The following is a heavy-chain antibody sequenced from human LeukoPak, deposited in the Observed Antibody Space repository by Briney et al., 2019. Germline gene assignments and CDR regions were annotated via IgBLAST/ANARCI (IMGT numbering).Heavy chain of an antibody. CDR1: GGSISSSNW. V-gene: IGHV4-4*02. Sequence: TSGTLSLTCADSGGSISSSNWWSWVRQPPGKGLEWIGEIYHSGSTNYNPSLKSRVTISVDKSKNQFSLKLSSVTAADTAVYYCARMAQYCSGGSCYDYYYYYGMDVWGQGTTVTVSS. J-gene: IGHJ6*02. CDR2: IYHSGST. D-gene: IGHD2-15*01. CDR3: ARMAQYCSGGSCYDYYYYYGMDV.